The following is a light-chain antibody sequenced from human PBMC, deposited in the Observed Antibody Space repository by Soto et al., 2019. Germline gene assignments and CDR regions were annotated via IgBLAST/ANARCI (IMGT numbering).Light chain of an antibody. CDR3: SSYTSSSTLGV. Sequence: QSALTQPASVSGSPGQSITISCTGTSSDVGGYNYVSWYQQHPGKAPKLMIYEVSNRPSGVSNRFSGSKSGNTASLTISGRQDEDEADYYCSSYTSSSTLGVFGTGTKVTVL. V-gene: IGLV2-14*01. CDR1: SSDVGGYNY. CDR2: EVS. J-gene: IGLJ1*01.